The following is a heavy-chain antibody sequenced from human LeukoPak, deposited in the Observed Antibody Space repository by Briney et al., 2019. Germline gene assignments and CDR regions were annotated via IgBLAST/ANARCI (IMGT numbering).Heavy chain of an antibody. CDR3: ARARVLRITMVRGVDNWFDP. D-gene: IGHD3-10*01. J-gene: IGHJ5*02. V-gene: IGHV1-2*02. CDR2: INPNSGGT. Sequence: ASVKVSCKASGYTFTGYYMHWVRQAPGQGLEWMGWINPNSGGTHYAQKFQGRVTMTRDTSISTAYMELSKLRSDDTAVYYCARARVLRITMVRGVDNWFDPWGQGTLVTVSS. CDR1: GYTFTGYY.